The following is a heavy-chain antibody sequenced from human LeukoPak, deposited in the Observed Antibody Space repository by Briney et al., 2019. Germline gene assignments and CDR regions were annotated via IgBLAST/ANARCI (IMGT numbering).Heavy chain of an antibody. CDR2: INTYNGNT. D-gene: IGHD6-19*01. CDR3: ARDENSSGWSAFDI. J-gene: IGHJ3*02. Sequence: SVNVSFKSSVCTFPSYYMHWVRQAPCQGLDWMGWINTYNGNTNYAQKLQGRVSMTTDTSTSTAYMELRSLRSDDKAVYYCARDENSSGWSAFDIWGQGTMVTVSS. V-gene: IGHV1/OR15-2*02. CDR1: VCTFPSYY.